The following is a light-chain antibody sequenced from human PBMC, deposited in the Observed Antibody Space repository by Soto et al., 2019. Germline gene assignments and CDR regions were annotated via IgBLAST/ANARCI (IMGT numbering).Light chain of an antibody. CDR3: QQYNHYST. CDR1: ESINSW. CDR2: KAS. Sequence: DIQMTQSPSTLSASVGDRVTITCRASESINSWLAWYQQKPGKAPKLLIYKASSLERGVPSRFSGSGSGTEFTLTITSLQPDDFATYYCQQYNHYSTFGQGTKLEI. V-gene: IGKV1-5*03. J-gene: IGKJ2*01.